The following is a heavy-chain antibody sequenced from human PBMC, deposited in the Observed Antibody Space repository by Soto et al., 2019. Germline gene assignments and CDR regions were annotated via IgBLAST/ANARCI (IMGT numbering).Heavy chain of an antibody. CDR1: GGTFSSYA. CDR2: IIPIFGTA. CDR3: ASGIAVAGLYGMDV. Sequence: ASVKVSCKASGGTFSSYAISWVRQAPGQGLEWMGGIIPIFGTANYAQKFQGRVTITADESTSTAYMELSSLRSEDTAVYYCASGIAVAGLYGMDVWGQGTPVTVSS. V-gene: IGHV1-69*13. J-gene: IGHJ6*02. D-gene: IGHD6-19*01.